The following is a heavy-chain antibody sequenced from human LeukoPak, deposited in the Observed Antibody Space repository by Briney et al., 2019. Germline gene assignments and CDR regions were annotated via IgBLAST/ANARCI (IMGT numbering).Heavy chain of an antibody. J-gene: IGHJ4*02. V-gene: IGHV1-18*01. D-gene: IGHD2-2*02. Sequence: ASVKVSCKASVYTFTSYGISWVRQAPGQGLEWMGWISAYNGNTNYAQKLQGRVTMTTDTSTSTAYMELRSLRSDDTAVYYCARDCSSTSCYINLDYWGQGTLVTVSS. CDR2: ISAYNGNT. CDR1: VYTFTSYG. CDR3: ARDCSSTSCYINLDY.